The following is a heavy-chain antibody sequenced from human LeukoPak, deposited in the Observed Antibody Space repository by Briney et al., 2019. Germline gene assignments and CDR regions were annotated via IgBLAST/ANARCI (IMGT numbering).Heavy chain of an antibody. D-gene: IGHD3-22*01. CDR3: TTAYYYDSSGYFRRAPFDY. Sequence: PGGSLRLSCAASGFTFSNAWMSWVRQAPGKGLEWVGRIKSKTDGGTTDYAAPVKGRFTISRDDSKNTLYLQMNSLKTEDTAVYYCTTAYYYDSSGYFRRAPFDYWGQGTLVTVSS. CDR2: IKSKTDGGTT. J-gene: IGHJ4*02. V-gene: IGHV3-15*01. CDR1: GFTFSNAW.